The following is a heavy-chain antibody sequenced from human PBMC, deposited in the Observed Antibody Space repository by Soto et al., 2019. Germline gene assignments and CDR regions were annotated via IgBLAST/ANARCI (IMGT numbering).Heavy chain of an antibody. J-gene: IGHJ3*01. Sequence: SETLSLTCVVYDDSFTDYFWTWIRLSPGKRLEWIGEINDIGRTNYNPSLKSRVSISVDTSKNQVSLKLNSVTAADTAVYYCARALFTFTYGGKYGFEVWGQGTEVTVSS. CDR3: ARALFTFTYGGKYGFEV. D-gene: IGHD3-16*01. V-gene: IGHV4-34*01. CDR2: INDIGRT. CDR1: DDSFTDYF.